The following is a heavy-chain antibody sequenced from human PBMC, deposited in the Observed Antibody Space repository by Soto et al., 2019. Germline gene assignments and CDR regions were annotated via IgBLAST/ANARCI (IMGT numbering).Heavy chain of an antibody. D-gene: IGHD1-26*01. V-gene: IGHV3-30*04. CDR3: AKGSGSYYGAFDI. CDR2: ISYDGSNK. J-gene: IGHJ3*02. CDR1: GFTFSSYA. Sequence: QVQLVESGGGVVQPGRSLRLSCAASGFTFSSYAMHWVRQAPGKGLEWVAVISYDGSNKYYADSVKGRFTISRDNSKNTLYLQMNSLRAEDTAVYYCAKGSGSYYGAFDIWGQGTMVTVSS.